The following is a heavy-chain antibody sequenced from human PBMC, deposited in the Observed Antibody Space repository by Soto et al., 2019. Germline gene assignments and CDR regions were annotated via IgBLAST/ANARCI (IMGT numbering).Heavy chain of an antibody. D-gene: IGHD6-19*01. CDR2: ISGSGGST. V-gene: IGHV3-23*01. Sequence: EVQLLESGGGLVQPGGSLRLSCAASGFTFSSYAMSWVRQAPGKGLEWVSAISGSGGSTYYADSVKGRFTISRDNSKNTLDLQMNSLRAEDTAVYYCAKAAVAGHYYYYGMDVWGQGTTVTVSS. CDR3: AKAAVAGHYYYYGMDV. J-gene: IGHJ6*02. CDR1: GFTFSSYA.